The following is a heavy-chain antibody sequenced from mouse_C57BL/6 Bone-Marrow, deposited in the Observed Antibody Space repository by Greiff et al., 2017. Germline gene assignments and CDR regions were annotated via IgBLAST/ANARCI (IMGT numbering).Heavy chain of an antibody. Sequence: EVKLVESGAELVRPGASVKLSCTASGFNIKDDYMHWVKQRPEQGLEWIGWIDPENGDTEYASKFQGKATITADTSSNTAYLQLSSLTSEDTAVYYCTTGDYGSSSLFDYWGQGTTLTVSS. J-gene: IGHJ2*01. D-gene: IGHD1-1*01. V-gene: IGHV14-4*01. CDR1: GFNIKDDY. CDR2: IDPENGDT. CDR3: TTGDYGSSSLFDY.